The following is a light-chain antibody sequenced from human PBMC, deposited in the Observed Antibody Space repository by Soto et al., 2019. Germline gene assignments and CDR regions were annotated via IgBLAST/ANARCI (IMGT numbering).Light chain of an antibody. J-gene: IGKJ4*01. V-gene: IGKV3-20*01. Sequence: EIVLTQSPGTLSLSPGERATLSCRASQSVRSSYFAWYQQKPGQAPRLLIFGVSSRATGIPDRFSATGSGTDFTLTISRLEPEDFALYFCQQYGNSPLTFGGGTKVDNK. CDR2: GVS. CDR3: QQYGNSPLT. CDR1: QSVRSSY.